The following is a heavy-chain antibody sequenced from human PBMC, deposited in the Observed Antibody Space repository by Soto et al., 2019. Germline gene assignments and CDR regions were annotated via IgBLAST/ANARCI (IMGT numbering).Heavy chain of an antibody. Sequence: ASVKVSCKASGYTFTSYGISWVRQAPGQGLEWMGWISAYNGNTNYAQKLQGRVTMTTDTSTSTAYMELRSLRSDDTAVYYCARDRGITILSYYMDVWGKGTTVTVSS. CDR1: GYTFTSYG. V-gene: IGHV1-18*01. CDR3: ARDRGITILSYYMDV. CDR2: ISAYNGNT. J-gene: IGHJ6*03. D-gene: IGHD3-3*01.